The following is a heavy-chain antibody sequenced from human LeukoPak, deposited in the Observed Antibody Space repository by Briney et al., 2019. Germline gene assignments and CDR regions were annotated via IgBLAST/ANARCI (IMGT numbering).Heavy chain of an antibody. CDR3: ARGGQGDGYSADEAFDI. CDR1: GDSVSTNSAA. Sequence: SQTLSLTCAISGDSVSTNSAAWNWIRQSLSRGLEWLGRTYYRSKWYNDYAGSVKSRITINPDTSKNQVSLQVSSVTAEDTAVYYCARGGQGDGYSADEAFDIWGQGTMVTVSS. CDR2: TYYRSKWYN. V-gene: IGHV6-1*01. D-gene: IGHD5-24*01. J-gene: IGHJ3*02.